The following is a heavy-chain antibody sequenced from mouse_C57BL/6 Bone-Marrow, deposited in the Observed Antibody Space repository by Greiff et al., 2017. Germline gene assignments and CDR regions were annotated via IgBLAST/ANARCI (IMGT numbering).Heavy chain of an antibody. J-gene: IGHJ4*01. CDR1: GFTFSDYG. CDR2: ISNLAYSI. CDR3: ARQNYLDY. V-gene: IGHV5-15*01. Sequence: EVKLMESGGGLVQPGGSLKLSCAASGFTFSDYGMAWVRQAPRKGPEWVAFISNLAYSIYYADTVTGRFTISRENAKNTLYLEMSSLRSEDTAMYYCARQNYLDYWGQGTSVTVSS. D-gene: IGHD1-1*02.